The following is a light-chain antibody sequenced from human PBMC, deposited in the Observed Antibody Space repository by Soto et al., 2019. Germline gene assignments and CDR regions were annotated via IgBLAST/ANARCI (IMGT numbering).Light chain of an antibody. CDR2: DPS. V-gene: IGKV3D-15*01. CDR1: QNIDNN. CDR3: QQYNNWPPLT. J-gene: IGKJ4*01. Sequence: EIVMTQSPATLSVAPGDRVTLSCRAIQNIDNNLAWYQQRLGQPPRLLIYDPSTRANRIPARFSGSGSATEFTLSIRSLQSEDFAVYCCQQYNNWPPLTFGGGTKVEIK.